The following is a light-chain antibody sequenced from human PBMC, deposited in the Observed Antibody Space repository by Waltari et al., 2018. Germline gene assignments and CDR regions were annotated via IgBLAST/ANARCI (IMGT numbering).Light chain of an antibody. Sequence: DIVMTQSPDSLTMSLGERATLTCKTSQSVFYDSNKRNYLAWYQQKPRQPPKLLLYWSSSRQSGVSDRFSGSGSETDFTLSISNLQAEDVAVYYCQQYYSIPYTFGQGTKLDLK. J-gene: IGKJ2*01. V-gene: IGKV4-1*01. CDR3: QQYYSIPYT. CDR2: WSS. CDR1: QSVFYDSNKRNY.